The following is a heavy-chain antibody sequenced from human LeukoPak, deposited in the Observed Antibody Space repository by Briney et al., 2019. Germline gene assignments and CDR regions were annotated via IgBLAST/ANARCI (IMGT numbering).Heavy chain of an antibody. Sequence: GGSLRLSCAASGFTFSSYAMSWVRQAPGKGLEWVSAISDSGGSTYYADSVTGRFTISRDNSKNTLYLQMNSLRAEDTAVYYCAKDLHSSSWYNYFQHWGQGTLVTVSS. CDR1: GFTFSSYA. V-gene: IGHV3-23*01. D-gene: IGHD6-13*01. CDR3: AKDLHSSSWYNYFQH. J-gene: IGHJ1*01. CDR2: ISDSGGST.